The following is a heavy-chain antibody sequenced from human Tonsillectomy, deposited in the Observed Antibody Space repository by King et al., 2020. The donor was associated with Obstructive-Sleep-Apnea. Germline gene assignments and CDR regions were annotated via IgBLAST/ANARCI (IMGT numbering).Heavy chain of an antibody. CDR3: ARDSSGSTDY. CDR2: IYYSGST. V-gene: IGHV4-59*01. CDR1: GGSISSYY. D-gene: IGHD3-22*01. Sequence: VQLQESGPGLVKPSETLSLTCTVSGGSISSYYWSWIRQPPGKGLEWIGYIYYSGSTNYNPSLKSRVTISVDTSKNQFSLKLSSVTAADTAVYYCARDSSGSTDYWGQGTLVTVSS. J-gene: IGHJ4*02.